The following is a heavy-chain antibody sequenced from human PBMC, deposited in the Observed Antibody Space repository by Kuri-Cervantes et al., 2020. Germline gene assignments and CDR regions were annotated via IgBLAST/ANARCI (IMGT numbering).Heavy chain of an antibody. CDR1: GFTVSSNY. CDR3: AKGSSTSRPYYFDH. Sequence: GESLKISCAASGFTVSSNYMSWVRQAPGKGLEWVSAITGSGGSTYHADSVKGRFTISRDNSKNTLYLQMNSLRAEDTAVYYCAKGSSTSRPYYFDHWGQGTLVTVSS. CDR2: ITGSGGST. V-gene: IGHV3-23*01. D-gene: IGHD1-26*01. J-gene: IGHJ4*02.